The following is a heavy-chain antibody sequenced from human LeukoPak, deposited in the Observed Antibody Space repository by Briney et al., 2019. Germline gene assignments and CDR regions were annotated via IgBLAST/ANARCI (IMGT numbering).Heavy chain of an antibody. D-gene: IGHD3-10*01. Sequence: LRLSCAASGFTFSDYYWSWIRQPPGKGLEWIGYIYYSGSTNYNPSLKSRVTISVDTSKNQFSLKLSSVTAADTAVYYCARAGFMVRGVIGPGYYGMDVWGKGTTVTVSS. CDR2: IYYSGST. V-gene: IGHV4-59*01. CDR1: GFTFSDYY. J-gene: IGHJ6*04. CDR3: ARAGFMVRGVIGPGYYGMDV.